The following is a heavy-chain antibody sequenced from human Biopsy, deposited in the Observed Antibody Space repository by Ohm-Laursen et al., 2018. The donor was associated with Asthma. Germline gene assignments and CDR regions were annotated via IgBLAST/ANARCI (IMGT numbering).Heavy chain of an antibody. CDR2: ISYDGSKR. V-gene: IGHV3-30*18. D-gene: IGHD1-1*01. J-gene: IGHJ3*02. CDR1: GFTFSSFG. Sequence: SLRLSCAASGFTFSSFGIHWVRQAPGKGLEWVALISYDGSKRHSADSVRGRFTISRDNSKNTLYLQMNSLRAEDTAVYYCAKESGSNYAFDIWGQGTMVTVSS. CDR3: AKESGSNYAFDI.